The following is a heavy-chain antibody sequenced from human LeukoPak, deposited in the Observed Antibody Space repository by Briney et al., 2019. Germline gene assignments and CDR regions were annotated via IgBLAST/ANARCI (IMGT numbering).Heavy chain of an antibody. CDR3: AKRSSSSSGYFDY. CDR1: GFTFSSYA. J-gene: IGHJ4*02. CDR2: LSGSGGST. Sequence: GGSLRLSCAASGFTFSSYAMSWVRQSPGKGLEWVSTLSGSGGSTYYADSVKGRFTISRDDSKNTLFLQMNSLRAEDTAVYFCAKRSSSSSGYFDYWGQGALVIVSS. D-gene: IGHD6-6*01. V-gene: IGHV3-23*01.